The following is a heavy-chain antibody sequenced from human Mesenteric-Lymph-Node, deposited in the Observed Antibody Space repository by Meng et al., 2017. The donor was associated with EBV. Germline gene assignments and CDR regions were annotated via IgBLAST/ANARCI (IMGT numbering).Heavy chain of an antibody. J-gene: IGHJ4*02. CDR1: SGSISNSNW. V-gene: IGHV4-4*02. CDR2: IFHSGGT. CDR3: ARITFGGAIGD. Sequence: QAQLQESGPGLVKPSGTLSLTCAVSSGSISNSNWWSWVCQPPGKGLQWIGEIFHSGGTNYNPSLKSRVTISVDKSKNQFSLKVNSLTAADTAVYYCARITFGGAIGDWGQGTLVTVSS. D-gene: IGHD3-16*02.